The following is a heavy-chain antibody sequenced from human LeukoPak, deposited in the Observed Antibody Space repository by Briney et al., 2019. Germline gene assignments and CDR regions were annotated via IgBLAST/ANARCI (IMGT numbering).Heavy chain of an antibody. J-gene: IGHJ6*03. Sequence: GGSLRLSCAASGFTFSHYGMNWVRQAPGKGLEWVSGITAPGHPYYADSVKGRFTISRDNAKNTLYLQMNSLRAKDTAVYYCAREAGCSSTSCYWYYYYYMDVWGKGTTVTVSS. CDR1: GFTFSHYG. CDR2: ITAPGHP. D-gene: IGHD2-2*01. CDR3: AREAGCSSTSCYWYYYYYMDV. V-gene: IGHV3-74*01.